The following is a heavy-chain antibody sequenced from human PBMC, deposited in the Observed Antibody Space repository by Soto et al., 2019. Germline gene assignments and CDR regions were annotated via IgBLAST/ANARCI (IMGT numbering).Heavy chain of an antibody. V-gene: IGHV1-8*01. J-gene: IGHJ4*02. CDR1: GYSFTSLG. CDR2: MQPSTGRT. Sequence: QVQLVQCGAEVREPGASVKVSFKASGYSFTSLGINWVRQTAGQGLEWMGWMQPSTGRTGYAQKFQGRVTMTRDTSINTADMELATLTSDDPAFYDGARGVSAGVDYWGQGTLVTVSS. D-gene: IGHD1-26*01. CDR3: ARGVSAGVDY.